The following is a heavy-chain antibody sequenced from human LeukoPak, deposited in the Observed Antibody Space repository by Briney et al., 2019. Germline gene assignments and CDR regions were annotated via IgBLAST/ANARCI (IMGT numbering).Heavy chain of an antibody. D-gene: IGHD3-10*01. CDR3: ARDFRWFGELWS. V-gene: IGHV3-74*01. J-gene: IGHJ5*02. CDR1: GFTFSSHW. Sequence: GGSLRLSCAVSGFTFSSHWMHWVRQAPGKGLVWVSRINSDGSSTSYADSVKGRFTISRDNAKNTLYLQMNSLRADDTAVYYCARDFRWFGELWSWGQGTLVTVSS. CDR2: INSDGSST.